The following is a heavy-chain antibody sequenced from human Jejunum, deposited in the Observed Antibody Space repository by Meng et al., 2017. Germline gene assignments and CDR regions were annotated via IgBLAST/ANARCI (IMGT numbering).Heavy chain of an antibody. V-gene: IGHV6-1*01. D-gene: IGHD1-26*01. CDR1: CDSVSSNSAG. CDR2: TKYRSKWYI. CDR3: AGGGLVRSTRGYFDY. Sequence: QIQLQQSGPGLVKPSQTLSLPCAIPCDSVSSNSAGWNWIRQSPSRGLEWLGRTKYRSKWYIDYAVSVKSRITINPDTSKNQFSLHLNSVTPEDTAVYYCAGGGLVRSTRGYFDYWGQGTLVTVSS. J-gene: IGHJ4*02.